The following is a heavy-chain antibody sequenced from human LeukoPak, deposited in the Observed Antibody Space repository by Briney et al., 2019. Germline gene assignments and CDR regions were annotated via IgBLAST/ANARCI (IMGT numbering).Heavy chain of an antibody. J-gene: IGHJ5*02. D-gene: IGHD3-10*01. V-gene: IGHV4-31*03. Sequence: SETPSLTCTVSGGSISSGGYYWSWIRQHPGKGLEWIGYIYYSGSTYYNPSLKSRVTISVDTSKNQFSLKLSSVTAADTAVYYCARDRRGSGSYGTDNWFDPWGQGTLVTVSS. CDR1: GGSISSGGYY. CDR2: IYYSGST. CDR3: ARDRRGSGSYGTDNWFDP.